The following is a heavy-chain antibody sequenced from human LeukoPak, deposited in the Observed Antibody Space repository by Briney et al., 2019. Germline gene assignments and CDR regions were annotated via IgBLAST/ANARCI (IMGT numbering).Heavy chain of an antibody. CDR3: AKWDSSGSY. CDR1: GFTFSSYG. CDR2: IRYDGSNK. V-gene: IGHV3-30*02. D-gene: IGHD6-19*01. J-gene: IGHJ4*02. Sequence: GGSLRLSCAASGFTFSSYGTHWVRQAPGKGLEWVAFIRYDGSNKYYADSVKGRFTISRDNSKNTLYLQMNSLRAEDTAVYYCAKWDSSGSYWGQGTLVTVSS.